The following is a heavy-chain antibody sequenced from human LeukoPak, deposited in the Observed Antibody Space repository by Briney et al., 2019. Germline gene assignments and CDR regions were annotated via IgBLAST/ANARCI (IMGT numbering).Heavy chain of an antibody. J-gene: IGHJ4*02. V-gene: IGHV1-18*04. CDR2: ISAYNDNT. CDR1: GYTFTGYY. CDR3: ARDGTTTDDY. D-gene: IGHD1-26*01. Sequence: ASVKVSCKASGYTFTGYYIHWVRQAPGQGLEWMGWISAYNDNTNYAQKFQGRVTMTTDTSTSTAYMELRSLRSDDTAVYYCARDGTTTDDYWGQGTLVTVSS.